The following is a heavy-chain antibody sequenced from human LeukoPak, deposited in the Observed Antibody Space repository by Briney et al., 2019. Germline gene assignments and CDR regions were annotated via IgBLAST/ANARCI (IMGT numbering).Heavy chain of an antibody. CDR3: AKGSITMVRGVTLPLGY. V-gene: IGHV3-23*01. D-gene: IGHD3-10*01. J-gene: IGHJ4*02. Sequence: GGALRLSCAASGFTFSSYAMSWVRQAPGKGLEWVSAISGSGGSTYYADPVKGRFTISRDNSKNTLYLQMNSLRAEDTAVYYCAKGSITMVRGVTLPLGYWGQGTLVTVSS. CDR1: GFTFSSYA. CDR2: ISGSGGST.